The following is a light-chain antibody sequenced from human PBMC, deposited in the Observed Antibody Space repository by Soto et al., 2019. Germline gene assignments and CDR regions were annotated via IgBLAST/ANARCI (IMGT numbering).Light chain of an antibody. J-gene: IGKJ4*01. CDR3: QQYGSSPPVT. CDR1: QSVSRSS. V-gene: IGKV3-20*01. CDR2: GAS. Sequence: EIVLTQSPGTMSLSPGERATLSCRATQSVSRSSLAWYQQKPGQAPRLLIYGASSRATGIPDRFSGSGSGTDFTLTISRLEPEDLAVYYCQQYGSSPPVTFGGGTKVEIK.